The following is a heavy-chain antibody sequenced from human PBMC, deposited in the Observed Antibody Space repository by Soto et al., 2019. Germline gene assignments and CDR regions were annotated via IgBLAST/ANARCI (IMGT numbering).Heavy chain of an antibody. CDR2: IDPNSGGT. CDR3: AREQRWLQSGYYGMDV. CDR1: GYTFTGYY. D-gene: IGHD5-12*01. J-gene: IGHJ6*02. V-gene: IGHV1-2*04. Sequence: ASVKVSFKASGYTFTGYYMHWVRQAPGQGLEWMGWIDPNSGGTNYGQKFQGWVTMTRDTSISTAYMELSRLRCDDTAVYYCAREQRWLQSGYYGMDVWGQGTTVTVSS.